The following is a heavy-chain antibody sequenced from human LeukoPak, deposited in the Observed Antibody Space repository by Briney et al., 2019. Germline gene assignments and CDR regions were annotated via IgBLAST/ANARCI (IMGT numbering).Heavy chain of an antibody. D-gene: IGHD3-16*01. CDR2: VSSNGGRT. V-gene: IGHV3-64*01. CDR3: AKEVRGDAFDI. Sequence: PGGSLRLSCETSGFTFSSYGMHWVRQAPGKGLEYVAAVSSNGGRTYYANSVKGRFTISRDNTKNTLFLQMNSLRAEDTAVYYCAKEVRGDAFDIWGQGTMVTVSS. CDR1: GFTFSSYG. J-gene: IGHJ3*02.